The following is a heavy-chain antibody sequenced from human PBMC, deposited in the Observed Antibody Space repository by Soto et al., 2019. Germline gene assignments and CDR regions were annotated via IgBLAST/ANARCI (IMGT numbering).Heavy chain of an antibody. V-gene: IGHV5-51*01. D-gene: IGHD6-13*01. CDR1: GYSFTSYW. Sequence: GESLKISCKGSGYSFTSYWIGWVRQMPGKGLEWMGIIYPGDSDTRYSPSFQGQVTISADKSISTAYLQWSSLKASDTAMYYCARRIAAAGNVRVWFAPWGQGTLVTVSS. J-gene: IGHJ5*02. CDR2: IYPGDSDT. CDR3: ARRIAAAGNVRVWFAP.